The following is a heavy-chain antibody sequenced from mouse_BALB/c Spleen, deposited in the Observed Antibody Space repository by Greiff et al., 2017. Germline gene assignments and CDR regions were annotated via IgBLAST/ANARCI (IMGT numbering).Heavy chain of an antibody. CDR3: ARPLYYDYDGYAMDY. D-gene: IGHD2-4*01. V-gene: IGHV2-9*02. CDR2: IWAGGST. CDR1: GFSLTSYG. J-gene: IGHJ4*01. Sequence: QVQLKESGPGLVAPSQSLSITCTVSGFSLTSYGVHWVRQPPGKGLEWLGVIWAGGSTNYNSALMSRLSISKDNSKSQVFLKMNSLQTDDTAMYYCARPLYYDYDGYAMDYWGQGTSVTVSS.